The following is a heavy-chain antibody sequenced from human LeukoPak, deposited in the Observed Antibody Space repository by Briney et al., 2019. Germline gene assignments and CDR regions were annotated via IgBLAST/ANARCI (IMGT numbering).Heavy chain of an antibody. CDR1: GGTFSSYA. CDR3: ARGGGSDIVVVPAARYYFDY. CDR2: IIPIFGTA. Sequence: SVKVSCKASGGTFSSYAISWVRQAPGQGLEWMGGIIPIFGTANYAQKVQGRVTITADESTSAADMGRSSLRSEDTAVYYCARGGGSDIVVVPAARYYFDYWGQGTLVTVSS. V-gene: IGHV1-69*13. J-gene: IGHJ4*02. D-gene: IGHD2-2*01.